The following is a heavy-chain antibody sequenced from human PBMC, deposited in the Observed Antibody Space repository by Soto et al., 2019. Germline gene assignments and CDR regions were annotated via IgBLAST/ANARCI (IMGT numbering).Heavy chain of an antibody. Sequence: TLSLTCTVSGGSISSYYWSWIRQPPGKGLEWIGYIYYSGSTNYNPSLKSRVTISVDTSKNQFSLKLSSVTAADTAVYYCAREVRYYYDSSGYLDYWGQGTLVTVSS. V-gene: IGHV4-59*01. CDR2: IYYSGST. CDR1: GGSISSYY. D-gene: IGHD3-22*01. J-gene: IGHJ4*02. CDR3: AREVRYYYDSSGYLDY.